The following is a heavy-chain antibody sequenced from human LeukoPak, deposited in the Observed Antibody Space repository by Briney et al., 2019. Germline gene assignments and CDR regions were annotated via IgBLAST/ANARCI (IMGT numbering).Heavy chain of an antibody. V-gene: IGHV4-31*03. CDR3: ARGTQVWGRGGGSWFDP. CDR2: IYYSGST. CDR1: GGSISSSSYY. J-gene: IGHJ5*02. D-gene: IGHD3-16*01. Sequence: SETLSLTCTVSGGSISSSSYYWSWIRQHPGKGLEWIGYIYYSGSTYYNPSLKSRVTISVDTSKNQFSLKLSSVTAADTAVYYCARGTQVWGRGGGSWFDPWGQGTLVTVSS.